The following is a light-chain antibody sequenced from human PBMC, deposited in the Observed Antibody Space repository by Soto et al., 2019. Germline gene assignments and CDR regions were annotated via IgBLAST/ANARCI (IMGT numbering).Light chain of an antibody. Sequence: QSVLTQPASVSGSPGQSITISCIGTSSDVGGNNYVSWYQQHPGKAPKLMIYDVSNRPSGASNRFSGSKSGNTASLTISGLQNEDEADYYCSSYTSSSTLVFGGGTK. V-gene: IGLV2-14*01. CDR2: DVS. J-gene: IGLJ2*01. CDR1: SSDVGGNNY. CDR3: SSYTSSSTLV.